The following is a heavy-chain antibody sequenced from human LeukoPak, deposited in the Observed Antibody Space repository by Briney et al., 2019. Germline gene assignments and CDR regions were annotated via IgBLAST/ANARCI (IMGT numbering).Heavy chain of an antibody. J-gene: IGHJ4*02. CDR3: AMSHSLGGTQQLPALDY. CDR1: VYTFTNYY. V-gene: IGHV1-2*02. CDR2: INHNSGGT. Sequence: ASVPVSCKASVYTFTNYYLHWVRQARGKGRAWMGWINHNSGGTYYSKQFQGRVTMTRDTSISTAYMEVSRLRSDDTAVYYCAMSHSLGGTQQLPALDYWGQGTLVTVSS. D-gene: IGHD6-13*01.